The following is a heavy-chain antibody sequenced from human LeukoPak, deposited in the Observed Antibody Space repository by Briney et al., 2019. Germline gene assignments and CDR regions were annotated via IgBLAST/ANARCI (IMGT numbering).Heavy chain of an antibody. CDR2: ISGNNGNT. D-gene: IGHD2-2*01. V-gene: IGHV1-18*01. Sequence: ASVKVSCKASGYSFTSYGISWVRQAPGQGLEWMGWISGNNGNTNYAQKFQGRVTMTTETSTSTAYMELRSLRSDDPAVYYCARELVVPAAMRGYYYYYGMDVWGQGTTVTVSS. CDR1: GYSFTSYG. J-gene: IGHJ6*02. CDR3: ARELVVPAAMRGYYYYYGMDV.